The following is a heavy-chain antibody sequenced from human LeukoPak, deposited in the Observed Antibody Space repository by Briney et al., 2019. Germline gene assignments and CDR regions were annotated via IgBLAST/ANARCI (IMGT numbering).Heavy chain of an antibody. CDR2: LCGNSDNT. Sequence: NPGGSLRLSCAASGFTFSTYAMSWVRQAPGKGLEWVSALCGNSDNTYYADSVKGRFTISRDNSKNTLFLQMNSLRADDTAVYYCVKQRSASCYAAFHIWGQGGQGTMVTISS. D-gene: IGHD2-2*01. CDR3: VKQRSASCYAAFHIWGQ. CDR1: GFTFSTYA. V-gene: IGHV3-23*01. J-gene: IGHJ3*01.